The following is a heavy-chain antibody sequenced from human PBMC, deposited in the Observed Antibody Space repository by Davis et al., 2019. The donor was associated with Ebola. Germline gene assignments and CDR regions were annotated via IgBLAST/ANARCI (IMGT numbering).Heavy chain of an antibody. Sequence: PGGSLRLSCAASGFTFSSYSMNWVRQAPGKGLEWVSSISSSSSYIYYADSVKGRFTISRDNAKNSLYLQMNSLRAEDTAVYYCARELGYYDFWSGYSTPPWFDPWGQGTLVTVSS. J-gene: IGHJ5*02. D-gene: IGHD3-3*01. CDR3: ARELGYYDFWSGYSTPPWFDP. CDR2: ISSSSSYI. V-gene: IGHV3-21*01. CDR1: GFTFSSYS.